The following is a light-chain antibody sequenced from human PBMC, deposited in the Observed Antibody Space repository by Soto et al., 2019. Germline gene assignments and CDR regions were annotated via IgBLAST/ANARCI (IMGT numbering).Light chain of an antibody. CDR1: QSVSNNY. Sequence: LTHTPGTLSLSAGEIATLSFRSSQSVSNNYLAWYQQKPGQAPRLLIYGASNRATGIPARFSGSGSGADFTLTISSLEPEDFALYCCQQHIKWPLTFAGGTKVDIK. V-gene: IGKV3-11*01. J-gene: IGKJ4*01. CDR2: GAS. CDR3: QQHIKWPLT.